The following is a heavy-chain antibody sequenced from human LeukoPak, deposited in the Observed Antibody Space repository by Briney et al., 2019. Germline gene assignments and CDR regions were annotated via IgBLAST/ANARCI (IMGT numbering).Heavy chain of an antibody. CDR3: ARSTEWFADY. Sequence: GESLKISCAASGFNFNVYSMNWVRQAPGKGLEWISYMTSDSNTIYYADSVRGRFTISRDNAKKSVYLELSNLRADDTAMYYCARSTEWFADYWGQGTLVTVSS. CDR1: GFNFNVYS. V-gene: IGHV3-48*01. J-gene: IGHJ4*02. CDR2: MTSDSNTI. D-gene: IGHD3-3*01.